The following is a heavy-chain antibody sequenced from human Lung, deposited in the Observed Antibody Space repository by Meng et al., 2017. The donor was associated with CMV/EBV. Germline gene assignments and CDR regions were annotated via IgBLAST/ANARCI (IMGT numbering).Heavy chain of an antibody. D-gene: IGHD2-15*01. Sequence: NWVRQAPGQGLEWMGGITPVVGIPKSAEKFQDRVTIIADKSTNTVYMELSSLSSEDTAVYYCARARRDCSGSRRYSGTAPIAYFLDYWGQGTLVTVSS. CDR3: ARARRDCSGSRRYSGTAPIAYFLDY. V-gene: IGHV1-69*10. J-gene: IGHJ4*02. CDR2: ITPVVGIP.